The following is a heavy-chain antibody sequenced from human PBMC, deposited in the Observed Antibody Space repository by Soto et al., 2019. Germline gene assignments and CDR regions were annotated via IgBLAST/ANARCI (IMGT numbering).Heavy chain of an antibody. CDR2: ISYDGSNK. V-gene: IGHV3-30*04. CDR3: AREKGGIAARPDAFDI. CDR1: GFTFSSYA. D-gene: IGHD6-6*01. Sequence: LSLTCAASGFTFSSYAMHWVRQAPGKGLEWVAVISYDGSNKYYADSVKGRFTISRDNSKNTLYLQMNSLRAEDTAVYYCAREKGGIAARPDAFDIWGQGTMVTVSS. J-gene: IGHJ3*02.